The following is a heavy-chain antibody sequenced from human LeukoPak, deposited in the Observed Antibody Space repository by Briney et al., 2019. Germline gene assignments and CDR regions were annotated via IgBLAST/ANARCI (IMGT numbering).Heavy chain of an antibody. CDR1: GGSFSGYY. Sequence: SETLSLTCAVYGGSFSGYYWSWIRQSPGKGLEWIGRIYSSGSTNYNPSLKSRVTISVDTSKNQFSLKLTSVTAADTAVYYCAREGRFGELFPRYFDLWGRGTLVTVSS. V-gene: IGHV4-4*08. CDR2: IYSSGST. CDR3: AREGRFGELFPRYFDL. J-gene: IGHJ2*01. D-gene: IGHD3-10*01.